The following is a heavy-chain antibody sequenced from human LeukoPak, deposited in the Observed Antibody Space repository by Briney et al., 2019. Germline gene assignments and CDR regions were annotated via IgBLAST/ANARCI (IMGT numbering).Heavy chain of an antibody. CDR1: GYSISSGYY. CDR2: IYHSGST. V-gene: IGHV4-38-2*01. Sequence: PSETLSLTCAVSGYSISSGYYWGWIRQPPGKGLEWIGSIYHSGSTYYNPSLKSRVTISVDTSKNQFSLKLSSVTAADTAVYYCARHNSHYVPRAFDIWGQGTMVTVSS. CDR3: ARHNSHYVPRAFDI. D-gene: IGHD4-11*01. J-gene: IGHJ3*02.